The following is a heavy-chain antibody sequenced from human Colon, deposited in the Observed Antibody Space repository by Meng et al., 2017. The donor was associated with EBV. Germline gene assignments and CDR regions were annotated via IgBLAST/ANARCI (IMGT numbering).Heavy chain of an antibody. CDR2: IYYIGGT. D-gene: IGHD3-10*01. V-gene: IGHV4-61*01. J-gene: IGHJ5*02. Sequence: QLQLQEWGPGLVKPSETLSLTCTVSGDSVATGRYYWSWIRQPPGKGLEWIAYIYYIGGTNYNPSLKSRLTISLDTSKNQFSLSLRSVTAADTAVYYCARVSGRSFDPWGQGTLVTVSS. CDR1: GDSVATGRYY. CDR3: ARVSGRSFDP.